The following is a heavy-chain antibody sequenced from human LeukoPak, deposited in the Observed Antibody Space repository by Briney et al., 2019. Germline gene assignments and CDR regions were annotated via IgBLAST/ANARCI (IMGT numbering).Heavy chain of an antibody. Sequence: ASVKVSCKASGYTFTSYDINWVRQATGQGLEWMGWMNPNSGNTGYAQKFQGRLTMTRNTSITTAYMELNSLTSEDTAAYFCARGPHTSGWPQQYYWGQGTLVTVSS. V-gene: IGHV1-8*01. J-gene: IGHJ4*02. CDR2: MNPNSGNT. D-gene: IGHD6-19*01. CDR1: GYTFTSYD. CDR3: ARGPHTSGWPQQYY.